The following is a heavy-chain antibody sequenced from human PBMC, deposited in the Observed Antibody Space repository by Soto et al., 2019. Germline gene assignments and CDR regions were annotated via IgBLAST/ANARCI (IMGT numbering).Heavy chain of an antibody. D-gene: IGHD3-22*01. CDR3: ARVMIVPPRGPWFDH. Sequence: ASVKVSCKASGYTFTGYYMHWVRQAPGQGLEWMGWINPNSGGTNYAQKFQGRVTMTRDTSISTAYMELSRLRSDDTAVYYCARVMIVPPRGPWFDHWGQGTLVTVSS. CDR2: INPNSGGT. V-gene: IGHV1-2*02. CDR1: GYTFTGYY. J-gene: IGHJ5*02.